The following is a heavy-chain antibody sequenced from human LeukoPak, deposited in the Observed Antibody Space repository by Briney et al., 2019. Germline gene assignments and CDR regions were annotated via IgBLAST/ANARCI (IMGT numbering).Heavy chain of an antibody. CDR1: GGXVRTYY. J-gene: IGHJ4*02. D-gene: IGHD4-11*01. CDR3: AGAHSNSFYFDF. V-gene: IGHV4-59*02. CDR2: IYSGST. Sequence: PSETLSLTCTVSGGXVRTYYCSWMRQSPGKGLEWLGCIYSGSTNYNPPLKSRVTISLDASKNQCSLKLRSVTAADTAVYFCAGAHSNSFYFDFWGQGTLVSVSS.